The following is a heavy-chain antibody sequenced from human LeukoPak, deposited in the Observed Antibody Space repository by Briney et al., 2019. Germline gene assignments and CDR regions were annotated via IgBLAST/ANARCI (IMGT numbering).Heavy chain of an antibody. CDR2: INHSGST. J-gene: IGHJ4*02. CDR3: ARRGWFGELSIFDY. V-gene: IGHV4-34*01. D-gene: IGHD3-10*01. CDR1: GGSFSGYY. Sequence: TSETLSLTCAVYGGSFSGYYWSWIRQPPGKGLEWIGEINHSGSTNYNPSLKSRVTISVDTSKNQFSLKLSSVTAADTAVYYCARRGWFGELSIFDYWGQGTLVTVSS.